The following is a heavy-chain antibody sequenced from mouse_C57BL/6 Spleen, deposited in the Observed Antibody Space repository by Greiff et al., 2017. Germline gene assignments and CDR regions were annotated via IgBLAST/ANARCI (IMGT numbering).Heavy chain of an antibody. Sequence: VQLQQSGAELVKPGASVKLSCTASGFNIKDYYMPWVKQRTEQGLEWIGRIDPEDGETKYDPKFQGKATITADTSSNTAYLQLSSLASEDTAVYYWALYGYDDYFDYWGQGTTLTVAS. J-gene: IGHJ2*01. CDR1: GFNIKDYY. CDR2: IDPEDGET. CDR3: ALYGYDDYFDY. D-gene: IGHD2-2*01. V-gene: IGHV14-2*01.